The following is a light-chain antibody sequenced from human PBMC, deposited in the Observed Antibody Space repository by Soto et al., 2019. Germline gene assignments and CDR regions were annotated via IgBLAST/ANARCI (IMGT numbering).Light chain of an antibody. J-gene: IGKJ5*01. CDR3: PQSIGPPTP. CDR1: QSVSTSY. CDR2: GAS. V-gene: IGKV3-20*01. Sequence: EIVLTQSPGTLSLSPVEIATLYCISSQSVSTSYLAWYQQKPGQAPRLLIYGASSRATGIPDRFSGSGSGTDFTLTITRLEPEDSAVYFCPQSIGPPTPFAQGTRLEIK.